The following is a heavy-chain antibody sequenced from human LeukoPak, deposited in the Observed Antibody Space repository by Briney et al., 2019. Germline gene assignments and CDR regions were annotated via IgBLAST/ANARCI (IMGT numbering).Heavy chain of an antibody. J-gene: IGHJ4*02. CDR2: IYYSGST. CDR1: GGSISSGDYY. V-gene: IGHV4-30-4*01. Sequence: SQTLSLTCTVSGGSISSGDYYWSWIRQPPGKGLEWIVYIYYSGSTYYNPSLKSRVTISVDTSKNQFSLKLSSVTAADTAVYYCARVLPGNSSSWYRREQYYFDYWGQGTLVTVSS. CDR3: ARVLPGNSSSWYRREQYYFDY. D-gene: IGHD6-13*01.